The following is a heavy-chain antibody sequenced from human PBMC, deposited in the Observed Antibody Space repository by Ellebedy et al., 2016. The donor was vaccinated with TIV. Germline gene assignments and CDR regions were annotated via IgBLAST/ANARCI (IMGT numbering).Heavy chain of an antibody. CDR2: IFGSGGCI. CDR3: AKDRTWGDGYCVCDQ. Sequence: PGGSLRLSCAASGFSFSRYAMRWVRQAPGKGLEWVSGIFGSGGCISYADSVKGRFTISRDHSKSMVHLQMNSLRPEDTALYYCAKDRTWGDGYCVCDQWGQGTLVTVSS. J-gene: IGHJ4*02. CDR1: GFSFSRYA. D-gene: IGHD2-21*02. V-gene: IGHV3-23*01.